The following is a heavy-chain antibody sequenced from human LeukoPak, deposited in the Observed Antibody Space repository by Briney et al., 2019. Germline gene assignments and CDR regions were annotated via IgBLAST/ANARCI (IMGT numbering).Heavy chain of an antibody. D-gene: IGHD3-10*01. J-gene: IGHJ4*02. CDR2: SYYSGST. V-gene: IGHV4-39*01. CDR1: GGSISSNSYY. Sequence: KPSETLSLNCAVSGGSISSNSYYWRWIRQPPGKGLEWIGSSYYSGSTYYNPSPTSPVTISADTSKTQFSLTLTSVPAADTAVYYCARTRYYYNSRSYGAPYYFDYWGQGTLVTVSS. CDR3: ARTRYYYNSRSYGAPYYFDY.